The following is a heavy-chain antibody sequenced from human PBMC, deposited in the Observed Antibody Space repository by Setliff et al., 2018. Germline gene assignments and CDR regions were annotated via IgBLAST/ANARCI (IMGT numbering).Heavy chain of an antibody. D-gene: IGHD3-22*01. CDR2: ISTYNGKT. CDR1: GYTFTAYY. J-gene: IGHJ3*02. V-gene: IGHV1-18*04. CDR3: ARDLDYQYYYDSSGRDAFDI. Sequence: ASVKVSCKASGYTFTAYYIHWVRQAPGQGLEWMGWISTYNGKTDYAQKFQGRVTMTTDTSTSTAYMELRSLRSDDTAVYYCARDLDYQYYYDSSGRDAFDIWGQGTTVTVSS.